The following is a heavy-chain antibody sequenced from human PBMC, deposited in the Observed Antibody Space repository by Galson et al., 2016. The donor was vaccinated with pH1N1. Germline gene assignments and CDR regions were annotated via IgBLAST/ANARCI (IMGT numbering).Heavy chain of an antibody. J-gene: IGHJ5*02. Sequence: LSLTCSVSGGSMRSSDHYWAWIRQPPGKGLEWIGSVFHRGTTYYDLSLNSRVTISIDTSNNRFSLKVTSVSAADAAVYYCARGVAAASRFDLWGQGSLVAVSS. CDR1: GGSMRSSDHY. V-gene: IGHV4-39*02. D-gene: IGHD6-13*01. CDR2: VFHRGTT. CDR3: ARGVAAASRFDL.